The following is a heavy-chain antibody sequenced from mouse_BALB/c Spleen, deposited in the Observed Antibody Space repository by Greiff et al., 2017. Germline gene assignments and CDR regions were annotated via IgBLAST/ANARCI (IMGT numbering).Heavy chain of an antibody. J-gene: IGHJ4*01. Sequence: VQLQQSGAELVRPGSSVKISCKASGYAFSSYWMNWVKQRPGQGLEWIGQIYPGDGDTNYNGKFKGKATLTADKSSSTAYMPRSSLTSEDSAVYFCARSAGNYAMDYWGQGTSGTVSS. CDR2: IYPGDGDT. CDR3: ARSAGNYAMDY. V-gene: IGHV1-80*01. CDR1: GYAFSSYW.